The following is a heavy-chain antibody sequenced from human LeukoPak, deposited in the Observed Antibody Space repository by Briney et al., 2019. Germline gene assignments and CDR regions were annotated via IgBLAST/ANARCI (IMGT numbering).Heavy chain of an antibody. V-gene: IGHV3-7*01. CDR3: ARLKDDVTKLDY. Sequence: GGSLRLSCAASGFTFSTYWMSWVRQAPGKGPEWVANINQDGSQKRYVGSVQGRFTISRDNTKNSLFLQMNSLRAEDTAVYYCARLKDDVTKLDYWGQGTLVTVSS. D-gene: IGHD2-8*01. J-gene: IGHJ4*02. CDR2: INQDGSQK. CDR1: GFTFSTYW.